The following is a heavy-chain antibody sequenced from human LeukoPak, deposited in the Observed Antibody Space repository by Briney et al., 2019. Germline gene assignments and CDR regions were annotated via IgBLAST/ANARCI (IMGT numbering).Heavy chain of an antibody. CDR2: VFTGGGT. CDR3: ARYDY. CDR1: GFTVNNYY. J-gene: IGHJ4*02. Sequence: GESLRLSCAASGFTVNNYYMNWVRQAPGKGLEWVSVVFTGGGTYYADSVKGRFTTSRDNSKNTLHLQMNNLRAEDTAIYYCARYDYWGQGILVTVSS. V-gene: IGHV3-53*01.